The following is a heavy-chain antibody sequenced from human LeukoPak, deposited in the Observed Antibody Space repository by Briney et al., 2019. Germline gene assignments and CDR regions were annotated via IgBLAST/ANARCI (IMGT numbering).Heavy chain of an antibody. V-gene: IGHV4-34*01. CDR1: GGSFSGYY. D-gene: IGHD5-24*01. J-gene: IGHJ2*01. CDR2: INHSGST. CDR3: ARGKRRPHWYFDL. Sequence: SETLSLTCAVYGGSFSGYYWSWIRQPPGKGLEWIGEINHSGSTNYNPSLKSRVTISVDTSKNQFSLKLSSVTAAGTAAYYCARGKRRPHWYFDLWGRGTLVTVSS.